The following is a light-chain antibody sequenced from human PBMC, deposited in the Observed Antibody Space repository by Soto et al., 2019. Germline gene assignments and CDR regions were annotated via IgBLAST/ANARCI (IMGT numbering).Light chain of an antibody. J-gene: IGKJ2*01. CDR2: ASS. CDR3: QQFGSSPPMYT. V-gene: IGKV3-20*01. Sequence: EIVLTQSPGTLSLSPGERATLSCRASQSVSTSNLAWYQQKPGQPPRLLIYASSTRATGIPDRFSGSGAGTDFTLTISRLEPEDFAVYSCQQFGSSPPMYTFGQGTKLEI. CDR1: QSVSTSN.